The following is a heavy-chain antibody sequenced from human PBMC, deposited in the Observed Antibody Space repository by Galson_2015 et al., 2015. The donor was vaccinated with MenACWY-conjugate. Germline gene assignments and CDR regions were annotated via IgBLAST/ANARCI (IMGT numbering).Heavy chain of an antibody. CDR1: GGTFSSYA. CDR2: IIPILGIA. Sequence: SVKVSCKASGGTFSSYAISWVRQAPGQGLEWMGRIIPILGIANYAQKFQGRVTITADKSTSTAYMELSSLRSEDTAVYYCARGLEMIVVATGYGMDVWGQGTTVTVSS. CDR3: ARGLEMIVVATGYGMDV. V-gene: IGHV1-69*04. D-gene: IGHD3-22*01. J-gene: IGHJ6*02.